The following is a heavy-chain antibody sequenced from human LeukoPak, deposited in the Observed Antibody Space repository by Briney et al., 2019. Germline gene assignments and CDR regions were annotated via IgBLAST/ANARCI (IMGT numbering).Heavy chain of an antibody. Sequence: GGSLRLSCAASAFTFSNYAMSWVRQAPGKGLEWVSTISNSDSSTYYADSVKGRFTISRDNSENTLYLQMNSLRAEDTAIYYCARGPSSNNFLHLDYWGQGTLVTVSS. CDR1: AFTFSNYA. D-gene: IGHD2-2*01. CDR2: ISNSDSST. CDR3: ARGPSSNNFLHLDY. V-gene: IGHV3-23*01. J-gene: IGHJ4*02.